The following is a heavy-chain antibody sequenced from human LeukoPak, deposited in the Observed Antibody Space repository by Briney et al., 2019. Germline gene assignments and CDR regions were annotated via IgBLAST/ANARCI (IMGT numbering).Heavy chain of an antibody. V-gene: IGHV4-39*07. CDR1: GGSISSSSYY. CDR3: ARDTADFWSGSQSPPYYYYMDV. Sequence: PSETLSLTCTVSGGSISSSSYYWGWIRQPPGKGLEWIGNIYYSGSTYYNPSLKSRVTISVDTSKNQFSLKLSSVTAADTAVYYCARDTADFWSGSQSPPYYYYMDVWGKGTTVTVSS. CDR2: IYYSGST. J-gene: IGHJ6*03. D-gene: IGHD3-3*01.